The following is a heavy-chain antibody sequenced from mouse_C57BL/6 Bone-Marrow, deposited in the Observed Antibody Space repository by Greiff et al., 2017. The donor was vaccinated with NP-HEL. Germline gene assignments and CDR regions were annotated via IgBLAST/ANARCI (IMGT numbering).Heavy chain of an antibody. V-gene: IGHV1-82*01. Sequence: QVQLKESGPELVKPGASVKISCKASGYAFSSSWMNWVKQRPGKGLEWIGRIYPGDGDTNYNGKFKGKATLTADKSSSTAYMQLSSLTSEDSAVYSGARYYYGSSSYCDYWGQGTTLTVAS. CDR3: ARYYYGSSSYCDY. CDR2: IYPGDGDT. D-gene: IGHD1-1*01. J-gene: IGHJ2*01. CDR1: GYAFSSSW.